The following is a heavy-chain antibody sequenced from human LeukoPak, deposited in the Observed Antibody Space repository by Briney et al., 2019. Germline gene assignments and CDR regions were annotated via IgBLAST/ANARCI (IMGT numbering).Heavy chain of an antibody. CDR1: GYTFTGYY. CDR3: ARDYGGDSAADY. Sequence: ASVKVSCTASGYTFTGYYIHWVRQAPGQGLEWMGRINPDSGGTNYAQKFQDRVTLTRDTSISTAYMELSRLISDDTAVYYCARDYGGDSAADYWGQGTLVTVSS. V-gene: IGHV1-2*06. D-gene: IGHD4-23*01. CDR2: INPDSGGT. J-gene: IGHJ4*02.